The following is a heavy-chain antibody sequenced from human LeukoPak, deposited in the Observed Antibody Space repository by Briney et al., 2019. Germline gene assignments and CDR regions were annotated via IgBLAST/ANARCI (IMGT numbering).Heavy chain of an antibody. V-gene: IGHV4-34*01. Sequence: PSETLSLTCAVYGGSFSGYYWSWIRQPPGKGLEWIGEINHSGSTNYNPSLKSRVTISVDTSKNQFSLKLSSVTAADTAVYYCASLRGYSYGTDDYWGQGTLVTVSS. CDR3: ASLRGYSYGTDDY. CDR1: GGSFSGYY. D-gene: IGHD5-18*01. CDR2: INHSGST. J-gene: IGHJ4*02.